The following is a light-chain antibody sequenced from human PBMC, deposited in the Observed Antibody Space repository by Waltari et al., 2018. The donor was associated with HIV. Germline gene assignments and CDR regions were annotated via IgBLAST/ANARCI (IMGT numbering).Light chain of an antibody. Sequence: SYEVTQPPSVAVSPGQTATITCSGYELGDKLTCWYPQKPGQSPLLVIYQDNKRPSWIPERFSGSSSGHTATLTISGTLPMDEADYYCQAWGSTTSGVFGRGTRLTVL. V-gene: IGLV3-1*01. J-gene: IGLJ3*02. CDR3: QAWGSTTSGV. CDR2: QDN. CDR1: ELGDKL.